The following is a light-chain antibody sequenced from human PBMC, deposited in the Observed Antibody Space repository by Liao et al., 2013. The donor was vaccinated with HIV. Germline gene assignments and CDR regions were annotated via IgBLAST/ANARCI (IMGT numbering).Light chain of an antibody. J-gene: IGLJ2*01. Sequence: SDVLAQPPSVSVAPGETARITCGGDKVGSNGVHWYQQKPGQAPTVVIYYDTERPSGIPERLSGSNSQNTATLTISRVEAGDEADYYCQVWDALSDHPAIFGGGTKLTVL. CDR1: KVGSNG. CDR3: QVWDALSDHPAI. CDR2: YDT. V-gene: IGLV3-21*01.